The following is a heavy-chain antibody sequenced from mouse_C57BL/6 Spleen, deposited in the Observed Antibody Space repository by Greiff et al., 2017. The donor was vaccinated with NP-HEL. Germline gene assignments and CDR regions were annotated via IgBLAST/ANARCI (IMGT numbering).Heavy chain of an antibody. CDR1: GYTFTSYW. CDR2: INPSNGGT. J-gene: IGHJ2*01. CDR3: ARAAYYYGSSYGYFDY. V-gene: IGHV1-53*01. Sequence: VQLQQPGTELVKPGASVKLSCKASGYTFTSYWMHWVKQRPGQGLEWIGNINPSNGGTNYNEKFKSKATLTVDKSSSTAYMQLSSLTSEDSAVYYCARAAYYYGSSYGYFDYWGQGTTLTVSS. D-gene: IGHD1-1*01.